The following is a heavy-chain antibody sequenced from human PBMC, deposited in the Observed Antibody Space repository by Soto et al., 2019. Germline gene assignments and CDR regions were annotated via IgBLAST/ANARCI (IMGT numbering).Heavy chain of an antibody. CDR2: IIPFFGTA. CDR3: ASTAPLDAGDKYYYDL. J-gene: IGHJ1*01. Sequence: QVQLVQSGAEVKKTGSSVKVSCKTSVGTFSTFGISWFRQAPGQGLEWRGGIIPFFGTAEYSQKFEDRITNTADESTNTVYMDLRSLTSEYTAIYYCASTAPLDAGDKYYYDLWGKGALVTVSS. CDR1: VGTFSTFG. D-gene: IGHD3-22*01. V-gene: IGHV1-69*01.